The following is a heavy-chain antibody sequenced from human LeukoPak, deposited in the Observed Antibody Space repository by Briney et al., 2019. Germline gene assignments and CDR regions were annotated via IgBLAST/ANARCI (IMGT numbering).Heavy chain of an antibody. V-gene: IGHV4-59*11. CDR3: ARSPSNYYYYYMDV. CDR1: GVIISSHY. Sequence: SETLSLTCTVSGVIISSHYWSWLRQPPGKGLEWIGYIYYSGSTNYNPSLKSRVTISVDTSKNQFSLKLSSVTAADTAVYYCARSPSNYYYYYMDVWGKGTTGTVSS. J-gene: IGHJ6*03. D-gene: IGHD2-2*01. CDR2: IYYSGST.